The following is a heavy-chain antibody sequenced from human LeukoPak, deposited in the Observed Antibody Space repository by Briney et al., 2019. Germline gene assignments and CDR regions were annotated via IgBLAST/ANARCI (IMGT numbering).Heavy chain of an antibody. J-gene: IGHJ6*02. CDR2: ISWNSGNI. D-gene: IGHD3-10*01. V-gene: IGHV3-9*01. CDR1: GFPFDDYA. Sequence: GGSLRPSCAASGFPFDDYAMPWVRQAPGKGLEWVSCISWNSGNIDYADSVKGRFTISRDNAKNSLFLQMNSLRAEDTALYYCAKDMGSGSFPSYYYGMDVWGQGTTVTVSS. CDR3: AKDMGSGSFPSYYYGMDV.